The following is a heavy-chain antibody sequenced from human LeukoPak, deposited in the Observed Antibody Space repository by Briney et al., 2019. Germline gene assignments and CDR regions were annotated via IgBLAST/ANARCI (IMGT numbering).Heavy chain of an antibody. CDR2: ISGSGGST. CDR3: AKRAMGYYGYPYYFDY. Sequence: GGSLRLSCAASGFTFSSYAMSWVRQAPGKGLEWVSAISGSGGSTYYADSVKGRFTISRDNSRNTLYLQMNSLRAEDTAVYYCAKRAMGYYGYPYYFDYWGQGTLVTVSS. V-gene: IGHV3-23*01. J-gene: IGHJ4*02. CDR1: GFTFSSYA. D-gene: IGHD3-10*01.